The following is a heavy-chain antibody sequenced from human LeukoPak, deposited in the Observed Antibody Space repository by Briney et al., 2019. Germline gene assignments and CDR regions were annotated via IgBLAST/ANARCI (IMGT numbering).Heavy chain of an antibody. CDR2: VIPIFGTA. CDR3: ARLRCSSTSCYTGAPFDY. CDR1: GGTFSSYA. V-gene: IGHV1-69*05. Sequence: SVKVSCKASGGTFSSYAISWVRQAPRQGLEWMGGVIPIFGTANYAQKFQGRVTITTDESTSTAYMELSSLRSEDTAVYYCARLRCSSTSCYTGAPFDYWGQGTLVTVSS. D-gene: IGHD2-2*02. J-gene: IGHJ4*02.